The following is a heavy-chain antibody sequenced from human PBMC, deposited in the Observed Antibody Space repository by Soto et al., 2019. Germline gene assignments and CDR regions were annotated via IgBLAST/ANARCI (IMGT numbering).Heavy chain of an antibody. CDR3: AKELRTPAGYYYYGMDV. J-gene: IGHJ6*02. D-gene: IGHD2-2*01. Sequence: WSLRLSCAASGFTFSSYAMSWVRQAPGKGLEWVSAISGSGGSTYYADSVKGRFTISRDNSKNTLYLQMNSLRAEDTAVYYCAKELRTPAGYYYYGMDVWGQGTTVTVSS. V-gene: IGHV3-23*01. CDR1: GFTFSSYA. CDR2: ISGSGGST.